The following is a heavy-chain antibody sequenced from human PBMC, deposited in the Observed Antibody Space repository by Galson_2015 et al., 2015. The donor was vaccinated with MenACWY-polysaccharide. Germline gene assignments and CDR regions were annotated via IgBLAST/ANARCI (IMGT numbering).Heavy chain of an antibody. CDR1: GYTFISYD. CDR2: MNPKSGNT. J-gene: IGHJ3*02. V-gene: IGHV1-8*01. D-gene: IGHD3-22*01. Sequence: SVKVSCKASGYTFISYDFNWVRQATGQGLEWMGWMNPKSGNTGYAQKFQGRVTMTRNTSISTAYMELSSLRSEDTAVYYCARVGYYDSSGYSLNAFDIWGQGTMVTVSS. CDR3: ARVGYYDSSGYSLNAFDI.